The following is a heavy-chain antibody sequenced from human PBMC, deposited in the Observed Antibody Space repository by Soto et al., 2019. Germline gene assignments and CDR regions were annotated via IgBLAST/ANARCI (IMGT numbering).Heavy chain of an antibody. D-gene: IGHD3-10*01. CDR1: GFTFSSYW. V-gene: IGHV3-7*01. Sequence: EVQLVESGGGLVQPGGSLRLSCAASGFTFSSYWMSWVRQAPGKGLEWVANIKQDGSEKYYVDSVKGRFTISRDNAKNSLYLQMNSLRAEDTAVFYCAKYGSGRYFGYWGQGTLVTVSS. CDR2: IKQDGSEK. J-gene: IGHJ4*02. CDR3: AKYGSGRYFGY.